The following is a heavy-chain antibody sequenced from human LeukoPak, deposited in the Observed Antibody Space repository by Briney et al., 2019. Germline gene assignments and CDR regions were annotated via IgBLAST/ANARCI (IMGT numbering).Heavy chain of an antibody. CDR3: ARARYSSSWYDY. V-gene: IGHV3-7*01. J-gene: IGHJ4*02. CDR1: GFTFDDYG. CDR2: IKQDGSEK. Sequence: GGSLRLSCAASGFTFDDYGMSWVRQAPGKGLEWVANIKQDGSEKYYVDSVKGRFTISRDNAKNSLYLQMNSLRAEDTAVYYCARARYSSSWYDYWGQGTLVTVSS. D-gene: IGHD6-13*01.